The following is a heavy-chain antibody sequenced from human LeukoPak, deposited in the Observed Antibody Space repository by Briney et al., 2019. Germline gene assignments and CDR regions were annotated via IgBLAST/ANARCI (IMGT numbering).Heavy chain of an antibody. V-gene: IGHV1-8*01. D-gene: IGHD2-2*01. CDR3: VRSAMGVRRTNDY. Sequence: ASVKVSCKASGYSFTSYDINWVRQATGQGLEWMGWMNPDSANTGYAQKFQGRVTMTRDTSISTACVELSSLRSDDTAVYYCVRSAMGVRRTNDYWGQGTLVTVSS. CDR1: GYSFTSYD. J-gene: IGHJ4*02. CDR2: MNPDSANT.